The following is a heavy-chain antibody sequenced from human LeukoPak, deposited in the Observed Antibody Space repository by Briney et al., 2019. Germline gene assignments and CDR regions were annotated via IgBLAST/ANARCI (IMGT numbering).Heavy chain of an antibody. D-gene: IGHD3-10*01. J-gene: IGHJ6*02. CDR3: ARRRYGTGMDV. CDR2: IIEDGSKK. Sequence: EXVANIIEDGSKKYYVDSVEGRFTISRDNAKNSVYLQMNSLRAEDTGLYYCARRRYGTGMDVWGQGTTVTVSS. V-gene: IGHV3-7*01.